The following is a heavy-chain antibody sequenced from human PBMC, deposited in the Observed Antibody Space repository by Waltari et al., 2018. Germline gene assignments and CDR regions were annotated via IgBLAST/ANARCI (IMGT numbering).Heavy chain of an antibody. D-gene: IGHD2-2*01. V-gene: IGHV3-23*01. J-gene: IGHJ5*02. CDR3: AKGPAARTNWFDP. CDR1: GFTFSSYD. CDR2: MGSSGRNT. Sequence: EVQLLESGGGLVQPGGSLRLSCAASGFTFSSYDMSWVRQAPGRGREGVAVMGSSGRNTYDADSGKGRFTISRDDSKNTLYLQMNSLRAEDTAVYYCAKGPAARTNWFDPWGQGTLVTVSS.